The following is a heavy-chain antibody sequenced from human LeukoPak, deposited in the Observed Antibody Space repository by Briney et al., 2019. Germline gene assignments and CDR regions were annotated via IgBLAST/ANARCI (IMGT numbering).Heavy chain of an antibody. J-gene: IGHJ4*02. Sequence: TGGSLRLSCAASGFTFSDYYMSWIRQAPGKGLEWVSYISSSGSTIYYADSVKGRFTISRDNAKNSLYLQMNSLRAEDTAVYYCARDHFSSSCHDYWGQGTLVTVSS. CDR1: GFTFSDYY. V-gene: IGHV3-11*01. CDR2: ISSSGSTI. D-gene: IGHD6-13*01. CDR3: ARDHFSSSCHDY.